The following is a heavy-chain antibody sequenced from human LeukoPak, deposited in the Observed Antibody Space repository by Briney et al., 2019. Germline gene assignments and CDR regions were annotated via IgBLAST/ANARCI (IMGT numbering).Heavy chain of an antibody. V-gene: IGHV4-39*01. D-gene: IGHD3-22*01. CDR3: ARQSSGYYYGWFDP. CDR1: GGSILDSTYY. Sequence: SETLSLTCTVSGGSILDSTYYWAWIRQPPGKGLEWIATIFYNGNTHYNPSLKSRVTMSVDTVKNQFSLNLNSVTAADTAVYYCARQSSGYYYGWFDPWAREPWSPSPQ. J-gene: IGHJ5*02. CDR2: IFYNGNT.